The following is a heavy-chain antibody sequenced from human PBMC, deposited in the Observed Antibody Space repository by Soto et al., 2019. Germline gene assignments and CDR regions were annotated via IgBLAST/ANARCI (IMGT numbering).Heavy chain of an antibody. CDR3: ARGVADSSGWYLGHWFDP. D-gene: IGHD6-19*01. V-gene: IGHV1-2*06. Sequence: ASVKVSCKASVYTFTAFYIYWVRQAPGQGREWVGRINPKSGDTNYAQKFQGRFTMTRDTSISTAYMEVSSLRSDATAVYSCARGVADSSGWYLGHWFDPWGQGTLVSVSS. CDR1: VYTFTAFY. CDR2: INPKSGDT. J-gene: IGHJ5*02.